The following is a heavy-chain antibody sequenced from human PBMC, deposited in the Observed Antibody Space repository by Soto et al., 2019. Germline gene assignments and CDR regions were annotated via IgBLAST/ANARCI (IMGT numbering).Heavy chain of an antibody. J-gene: IGHJ6*02. CDR2: INPNSGDT. CDR3: ARDNCSGGSCYYGFDV. V-gene: IGHV1-2*02. CDR1: GYTFTGYY. Sequence: ASVKVSCKASGYTFTGYYVHWVRQAPGQGLEWMGWINPNSGDTYLAQRFQGRVTMNRDTSIGTAYMELRGLTSDDTAVYYCARDNCSGGSCYYGFDVWGQGTTVTVSS. D-gene: IGHD2-15*01.